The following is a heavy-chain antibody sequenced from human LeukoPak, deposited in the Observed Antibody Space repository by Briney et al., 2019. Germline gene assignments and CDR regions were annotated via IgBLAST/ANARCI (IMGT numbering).Heavy chain of an antibody. J-gene: IGHJ2*01. V-gene: IGHV4-30-2*01. D-gene: IGHD1-26*01. Sequence: PQTLSLTCTVSGGSISSGGYSWSWIRQPPGKGLEWIGEINHSGSTNYNPSLKSRVTISVDTSKNQFSLKLSSVTAADTAVYYCARTKNSGSYIGGSPRDWYFDLWGRGTLVTVSS. CDR3: ARTKNSGSYIGGSPRDWYFDL. CDR1: GGSISSGGYS. CDR2: INHSGST.